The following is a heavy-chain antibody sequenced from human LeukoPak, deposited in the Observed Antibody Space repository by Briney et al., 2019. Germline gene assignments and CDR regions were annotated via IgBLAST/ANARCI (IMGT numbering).Heavy chain of an antibody. J-gene: IGHJ4*02. V-gene: IGHV3-73*01. CDR2: ITSKADSYST. D-gene: IGHD2-21*01. CDR1: GFTFSGSK. Sequence: GGSLRLSCVASGFTFSGSKMHWVRQASGKGLEWVGRITSKADSYSTIYAASVKGRFTISRDDSKNTAYLQMNSLKTEDTAVYYCIRQDCGASGCSHPDYWGQGTPVTVSS. CDR3: IRQDCGASGCSHPDY.